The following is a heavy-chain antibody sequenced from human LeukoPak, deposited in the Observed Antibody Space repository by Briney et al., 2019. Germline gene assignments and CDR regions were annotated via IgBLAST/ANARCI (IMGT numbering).Heavy chain of an antibody. V-gene: IGHV3-30*02. D-gene: IGHD5-12*01. CDR1: GFSFSSYG. CDR3: ARAQSRYSGYDSFPFDS. J-gene: IGHJ4*02. CDR2: IQHDSSNK. Sequence: PGGSLRLSCAASGFSFSSYGIHWVRQAPGKGLEWAAFIQHDSSNKYYVDSVKGRFTISRDNSKNTLFLQMDSLRAEDTAVYYCARAQSRYSGYDSFPFDSWGQGTLVTVSS.